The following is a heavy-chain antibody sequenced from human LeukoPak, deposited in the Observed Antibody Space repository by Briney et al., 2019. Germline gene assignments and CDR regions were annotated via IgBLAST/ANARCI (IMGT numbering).Heavy chain of an antibody. J-gene: IGHJ4*02. CDR3: ARYNSAWKTDDY. Sequence: QPGGSLRLSCAASGFTLNSYWMTWVRQAPGKGLEWVADIKQDGSDKYYAGSVKGRFTISRDNAKNSLYLQMNSLRAEDTAVYFCARYNSAWKTDDYWGQGTLVTVSS. D-gene: IGHD6-19*01. CDR2: IKQDGSDK. V-gene: IGHV3-7*03. CDR1: GFTLNSYW.